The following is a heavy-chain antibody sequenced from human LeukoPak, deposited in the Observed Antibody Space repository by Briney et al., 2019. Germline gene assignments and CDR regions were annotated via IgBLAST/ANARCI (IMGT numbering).Heavy chain of an antibody. V-gene: IGHV3-23*01. CDR2: ISGRSGSS. D-gene: IGHD4-17*01. CDR1: GFTFSSYA. J-gene: IGHJ4*02. Sequence: GGSLRLSRAASGFTFSSYAMTWVRQSPGKGLEWVSAISGRSGSSYSADSVKGRFTISRDNSKNTLYLQMNSLKTEDTAVYYCAKGHDYGDYAIYYFDSWGQGTLVTVSS. CDR3: AKGHDYGDYAIYYFDS.